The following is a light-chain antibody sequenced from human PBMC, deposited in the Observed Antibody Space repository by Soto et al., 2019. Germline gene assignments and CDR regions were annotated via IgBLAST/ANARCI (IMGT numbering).Light chain of an antibody. CDR1: QKVSSNY. J-gene: IGKJ2*01. Sequence: EIVLTQSPGTLSLSPGERATLSRRASQKVSSNYLAWYQQKPGQAARLLIYGAPSRATGIPDRLSGSGSGTDFTLTISRLEPEDFAVYYCQQFGSSLYTFGQGTKLEIK. V-gene: IGKV3-20*01. CDR3: QQFGSSLYT. CDR2: GAP.